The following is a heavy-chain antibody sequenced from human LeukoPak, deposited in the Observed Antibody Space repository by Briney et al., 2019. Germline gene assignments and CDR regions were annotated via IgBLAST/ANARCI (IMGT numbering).Heavy chain of an antibody. CDR3: AREMVAATIDY. J-gene: IGHJ4*02. V-gene: IGHV1-18*01. D-gene: IGHD2-15*01. Sequence: ASVKVSCKSSGYTFTSYGIIWVRQAPGQGLEWMGWISAYNGNTNYAQKLQGRVTMTTDTSTSTAYMELRSLRSDDTAVYYCAREMVAATIDYWGQGTLVTVSS. CDR2: ISAYNGNT. CDR1: GYTFTSYG.